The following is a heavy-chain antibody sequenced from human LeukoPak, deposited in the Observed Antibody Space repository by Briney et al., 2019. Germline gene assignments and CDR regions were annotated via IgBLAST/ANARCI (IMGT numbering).Heavy chain of an antibody. V-gene: IGHV1-69*05. J-gene: IGHJ5*02. CDR1: GDIFNSYS. D-gene: IGHD4-23*01. CDR2: IIPMFGSA. CDR3: ARTTVVTLGSAFDP. Sequence: SVKVSCKASGDIFNSYSISWVRQAPGQGLEWMGGIIPMFGSANYAQTFQDRVTITTDQSTSTAYMELSSLSSEDTAVYYCARTTVVTLGSAFDPWGQGTLVTVSS.